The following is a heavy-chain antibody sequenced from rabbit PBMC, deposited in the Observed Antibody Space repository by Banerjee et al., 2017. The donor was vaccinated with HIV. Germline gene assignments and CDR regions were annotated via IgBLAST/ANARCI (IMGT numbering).Heavy chain of an antibody. CDR3: ARGAGYAGYGYDL. Sequence: QEQLVESGGGLVQPEGSLTLTCTASGFSFSSSYYMSWVRQAPGRGLEWIACIYNGDGSTYYASWAKGRFTISKTSSTTVTLQMTSLTAADTATYFCARGAGYAGYGYDLWGPGTLVTVS. D-gene: IGHD6-1*01. V-gene: IGHV1S45*01. CDR1: GFSFSSSYY. J-gene: IGHJ4*01. CDR2: IYNGDGST.